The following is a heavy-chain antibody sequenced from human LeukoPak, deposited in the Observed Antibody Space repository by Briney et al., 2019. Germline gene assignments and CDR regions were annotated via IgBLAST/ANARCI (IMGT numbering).Heavy chain of an antibody. CDR3: ARGRYSSGWYADYFDY. D-gene: IGHD6-19*01. Sequence: SETLSLTCAVYGGSFSGYYWSWIRQPPGKGLEWIGEVNHSGSTNYNPSLKSRVTISVDTSKNQFSLKLSSVTAADTAVYYCARGRYSSGWYADYFDYWGQGTLVTVSS. CDR2: VNHSGST. J-gene: IGHJ4*02. CDR1: GGSFSGYY. V-gene: IGHV4-34*01.